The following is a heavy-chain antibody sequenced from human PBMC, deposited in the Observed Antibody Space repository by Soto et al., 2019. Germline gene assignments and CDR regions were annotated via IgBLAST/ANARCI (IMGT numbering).Heavy chain of an antibody. CDR2: IIPIFGTA. Sequence: ASVKVSCKASGGTFSSYAISWVRQAPGQGLEWMGGIIPIFGTANYAQKFQGRVTITADESTSTAYMELSSLRSEDTAVYYCARGSPTRTDYYGSGSYYNYFDYWGQGNLVTVSS. D-gene: IGHD3-10*01. J-gene: IGHJ4*02. CDR3: ARGSPTRTDYYGSGSYYNYFDY. V-gene: IGHV1-69*13. CDR1: GGTFSSYA.